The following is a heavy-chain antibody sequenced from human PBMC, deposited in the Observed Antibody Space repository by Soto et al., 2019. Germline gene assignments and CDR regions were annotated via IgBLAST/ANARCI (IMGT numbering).Heavy chain of an antibody. Sequence: SETLSLTCTVSGGSISSYYWSWIRQPPGKGLEWIGYIYHSGSTNYNPSLKSRVTISVDTSKNQFSLKLSSVTAADTAVYYCARDAPPLLRYFDWSRGGWFDPWGQGTLVTVSS. J-gene: IGHJ5*02. D-gene: IGHD3-9*01. CDR3: ARDAPPLLRYFDWSRGGWFDP. V-gene: IGHV4-59*12. CDR1: GGSISSYY. CDR2: IYHSGST.